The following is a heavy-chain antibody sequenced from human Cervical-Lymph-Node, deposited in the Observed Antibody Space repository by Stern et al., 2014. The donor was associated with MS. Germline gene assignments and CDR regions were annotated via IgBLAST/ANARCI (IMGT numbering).Heavy chain of an antibody. CDR1: GLTVSSNS. V-gene: IGHV3-66*01. CDR2: IYAGSIT. J-gene: IGHJ5*02. D-gene: IGHD6-6*01. CDR3: TREMAARRFDP. Sequence: EVQLVESGGGLAQPGGSLRLSCAASGLTVSSNSMTWVRQAPGKGLEWVSLIYAGSITHYADSVKGRFTISRDNSENILYLQMNSLRVEDTAVYYCTREMAARRFDPWGQGTLVIVSS.